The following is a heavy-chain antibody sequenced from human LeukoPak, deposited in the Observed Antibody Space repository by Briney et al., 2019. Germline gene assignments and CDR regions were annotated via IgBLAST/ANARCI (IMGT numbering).Heavy chain of an antibody. CDR3: ARVTVTTDSGSYDFDY. CDR1: GFIFSNYW. V-gene: IGHV3-7*02. J-gene: IGHJ4*02. D-gene: IGHD1-26*01. Sequence: PGGSLRLSCAASGFIFSNYWMTWVRQAPGKGLEWVANIKSDGSEKYYVDSVKGRFTISRDNAKNSLYLQMNSLRAEDTAVYYCARVTVTTDSGSYDFDYWGQGTLVTVSS. CDR2: IKSDGSEK.